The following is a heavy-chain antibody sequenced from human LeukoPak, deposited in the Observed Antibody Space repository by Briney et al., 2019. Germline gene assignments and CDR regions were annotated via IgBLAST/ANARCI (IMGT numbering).Heavy chain of an antibody. CDR3: ARGWGDYVAPPNGNWFDP. J-gene: IGHJ5*02. CDR2: INHSGST. CDR1: GGSFSVYY. Sequence: KPSETLSLTCAVYGGSFSVYYWSWIRQPPGKGLEWIGEINHSGSTNYNPSLKSRVTISVDTSKNQFSLKLSSVTAADTAVYYCARGWGDYVAPPNGNWFDPWGQGTLVTVSS. V-gene: IGHV4-34*01. D-gene: IGHD4-17*01.